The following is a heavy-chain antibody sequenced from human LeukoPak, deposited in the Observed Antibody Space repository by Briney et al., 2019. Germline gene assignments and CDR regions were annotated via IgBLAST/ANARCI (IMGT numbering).Heavy chain of an antibody. D-gene: IGHD3-22*01. V-gene: IGHV4-34*01. CDR3: ARDDSSGYYHSFYFDY. CDR2: INHSGTI. CDR1: GGSFSGYY. Sequence: SETLSLTCAVYGGSFSGYYWSWIRQTPGKGLEWIGEINHSGTINYNPSLKSRVTISVDTSKNQFSLKLSSVTAADTAIYYCARDDSSGYYHSFYFDYWGQGTLVTVSS. J-gene: IGHJ4*02.